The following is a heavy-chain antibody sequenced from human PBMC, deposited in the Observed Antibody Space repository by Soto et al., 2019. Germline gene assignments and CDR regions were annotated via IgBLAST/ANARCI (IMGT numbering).Heavy chain of an antibody. D-gene: IGHD3-22*01. V-gene: IGHV1-69*01. Sequence: QVQLVQSGAEVKKPGSSVKVSCKASGGTFSSYAISWVRQAPGQGLEWMGGIIPIFGTANYAQKFQGRVTITADESTSTAYMELSSLRAEDTAVYYFARDRDYVSSYYYYYDMDVWGQGTTVTVSS. CDR3: ARDRDYVSSYYYYYDMDV. CDR2: IIPIFGTA. J-gene: IGHJ6*02. CDR1: GGTFSSYA.